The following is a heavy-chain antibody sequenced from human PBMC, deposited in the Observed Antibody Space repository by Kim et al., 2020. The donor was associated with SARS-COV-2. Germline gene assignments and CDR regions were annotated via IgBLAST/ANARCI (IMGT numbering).Heavy chain of an antibody. CDR2: IYYSGST. D-gene: IGHD2-2*01. Sequence: SETLSLTCTVSGGSISSYYWSWIRQPPGKGLEWIGYIYYSGSTNYNPSLKSRVTISVDTSKNQFSLKLSSVTAADTAVYYCARAGGVHRYCSSTSCYGSYYYYGMDVWGQGTTVTVSS. CDR1: GGSISSYY. CDR3: ARAGGVHRYCSSTSCYGSYYYYGMDV. V-gene: IGHV4-59*01. J-gene: IGHJ6*02.